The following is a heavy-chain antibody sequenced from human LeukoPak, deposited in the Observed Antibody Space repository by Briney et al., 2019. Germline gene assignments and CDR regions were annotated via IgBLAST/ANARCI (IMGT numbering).Heavy chain of an antibody. CDR2: ISGSGGKT. CDR3: ARGRGGDYVPSRFDY. CDR1: GFAFSGFA. J-gene: IGHJ4*02. Sequence: AGGSLRLSCSASGFAFSGFAMGWVRQAPGKGLEWVSSISGSGGKTYYADSVEGRFTVSRDNSKNTLYLQMNSLRAEATALYYCARGRGGDYVPSRFDYWGQGTLVTVSS. V-gene: IGHV3-23*01. D-gene: IGHD4-17*01.